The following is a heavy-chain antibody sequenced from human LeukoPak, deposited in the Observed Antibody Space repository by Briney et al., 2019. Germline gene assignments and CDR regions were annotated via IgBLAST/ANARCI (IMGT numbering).Heavy chain of an antibody. V-gene: IGHV3-48*04. CDR2: ISSSSSTI. Sequence: GGSLRLSCAVSGFTFSSYSMNWVRQAPGKGREWVSYISSSSSTIYYADSVKRRFTNSRDNAKNSLYLQMNSLRAEDTAVYYCARDPATYYYDSSGYPNKNYYYYYMGVWGKGTTVTVSS. J-gene: IGHJ6*03. CDR1: GFTFSSYS. CDR3: ARDPATYYYDSSGYPNKNYYYYYMGV. D-gene: IGHD3-22*01.